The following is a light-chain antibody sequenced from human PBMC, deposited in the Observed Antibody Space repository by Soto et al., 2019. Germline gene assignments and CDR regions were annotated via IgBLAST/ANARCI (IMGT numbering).Light chain of an antibody. CDR2: DVS. CDR1: QGIGSX. Sequence: AIQLTQSPSSLSASVGDRVTITCRASQGIGSXXXXXXXXKPGKPPNLLIYDVSNLQRGVPTRFSGSGSGTDFTLTISSLQPEDFATYYCQQFDTYPLTFGQGTRLDIK. V-gene: IGKV1-13*01. J-gene: IGKJ5*01. CDR3: QQFDTYPLT.